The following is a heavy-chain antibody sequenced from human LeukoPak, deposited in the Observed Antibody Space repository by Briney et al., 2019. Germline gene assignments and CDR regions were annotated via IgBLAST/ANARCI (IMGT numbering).Heavy chain of an antibody. CDR3: ARDPGSNLGPMIVEVITPSGAFDI. J-gene: IGHJ3*02. CDR1: GYTFTSYG. V-gene: IGHV1-18*01. CDR2: ISAYNGNT. D-gene: IGHD3-22*01. Sequence: ASVKVSCKASGYTFTSYGISWVRQAPGQGLEWMGWISAYNGNTNYAQKLQGRVTMTTDTSTSTAYVELRSLRSDDTAVYYCARDPGSNLGPMIVEVITPSGAFDIWGQGTMVTVSS.